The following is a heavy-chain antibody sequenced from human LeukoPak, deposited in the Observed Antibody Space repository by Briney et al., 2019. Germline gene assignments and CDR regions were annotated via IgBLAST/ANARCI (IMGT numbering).Heavy chain of an antibody. CDR1: GGTFSSYA. CDR2: IIPIFGTA. J-gene: IGHJ6*02. V-gene: IGHV1-69*13. Sequence: RASVKVSCKASGGTFSSYAISWVRQAPGQGLEWMGGIIPIFGTANYAQKFQGRVTITADESTSTAYMELSSLRSEDTAVYYCARDRGRRQRYYYYGMDVWGQGTTVTVSS. D-gene: IGHD2-2*01. CDR3: ARDRGRRQRYYYYGMDV.